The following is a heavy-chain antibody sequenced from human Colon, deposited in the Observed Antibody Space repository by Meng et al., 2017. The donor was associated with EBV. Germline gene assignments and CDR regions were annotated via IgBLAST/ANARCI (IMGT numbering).Heavy chain of an antibody. Sequence: QVRLQVSGPGLGKPSQTLSLTCTVSGGSINSGDYYWSWIRQPPGKGLEWIGYIYYTGSTYYNPSLKSRVTISMDTSTNQFSLRLSSVTAADTAVYYCARNYYFDYWGQGTLVTVSS. CDR3: ARNYYFDY. CDR2: IYYTGST. J-gene: IGHJ4*02. CDR1: GGSINSGDYY. V-gene: IGHV4-30-4*01.